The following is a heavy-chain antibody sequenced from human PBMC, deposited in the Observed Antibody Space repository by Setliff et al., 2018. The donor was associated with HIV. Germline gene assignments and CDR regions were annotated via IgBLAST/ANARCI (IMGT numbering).Heavy chain of an antibody. D-gene: IGHD6-25*01. CDR1: GYTFTSYG. J-gene: IGHJ4*01. V-gene: IGHV1-18*01. CDR2: ISGYNGNT. CDR3: ARVPSGAAGLVRAGFYF. Sequence: ASVKVSCKASGYTFTSYGINWVRQAPGQGLEWMGWISGYNGNTDYAQNLQGRVTMTTDTSTSTAYMELRGLRSDDTATYYCARVPSGAAGLVRAGFYFWGQGTLVTVSS.